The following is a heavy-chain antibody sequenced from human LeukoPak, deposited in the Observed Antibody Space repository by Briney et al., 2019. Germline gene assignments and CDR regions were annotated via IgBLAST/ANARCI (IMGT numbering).Heavy chain of an antibody. V-gene: IGHV3-23*01. J-gene: IGHJ4*02. Sequence: GGSLRLSCAASGFTFSSYAMSWVRQAPGKGLEWVSAISGSGGSTYYADSVKGRFTISRDNAKNTLYLKMNSLRAEDTAVYYCAKGTTVSIPIDYWGQGTLVTVSS. CDR3: AKGTTVSIPIDY. CDR2: ISGSGGST. D-gene: IGHD4-17*01. CDR1: GFTFSSYA.